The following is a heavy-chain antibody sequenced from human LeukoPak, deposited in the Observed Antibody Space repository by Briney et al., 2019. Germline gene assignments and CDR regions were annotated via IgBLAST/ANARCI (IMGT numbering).Heavy chain of an antibody. J-gene: IGHJ4*02. CDR2: IKSKTDGGTT. D-gene: IGHD3-10*01. Sequence: PGGSLRLSCAASGFSFNTAWMSWVRQAPGKGLEWVGRIKSKTDGGTTDYAAPVKGRFTISRDDSKNTLYLQMNSLKTEDTAVYYCTTVVGSGSSPDQDYWGQGTLVTVSS. V-gene: IGHV3-15*01. CDR1: GFSFNTAW. CDR3: TTVVGSGSSPDQDY.